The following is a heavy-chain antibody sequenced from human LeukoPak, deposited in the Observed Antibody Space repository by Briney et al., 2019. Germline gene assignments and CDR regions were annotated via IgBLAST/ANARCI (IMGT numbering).Heavy chain of an antibody. CDR3: ARDYGDYVPGGFDP. CDR2: INPNSGGT. J-gene: IGHJ5*02. Sequence: ASVKVSCKASGYTFTGYYMHWVRQAPGQGLEWMGWINPNSGGTNYAQKFQGRVTMTRDTSISTAYMELSRLRSDDTAVYYCARDYGDYVPGGFDPWGQGPLVTVSS. D-gene: IGHD4-17*01. V-gene: IGHV1-2*02. CDR1: GYTFTGYY.